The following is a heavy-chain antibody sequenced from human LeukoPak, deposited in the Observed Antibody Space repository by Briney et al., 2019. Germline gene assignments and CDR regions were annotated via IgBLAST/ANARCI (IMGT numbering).Heavy chain of an antibody. V-gene: IGHV3-30*03. CDR3: ATSPGLGYSSSLTGVDY. CDR2: IIYDGSNK. CDR1: GFTFKTYG. Sequence: GGSLRLSCAAYGFTFKTYGMHWVRQAPGKGLEWVAVIIYDGSNKYYADSVKGRFIISRDNSKNTLYLQMNGLRPEDTAVYYCATSPGLGYSSSLTGVDYWGQGTLVTVSS. D-gene: IGHD6-6*01. J-gene: IGHJ4*02.